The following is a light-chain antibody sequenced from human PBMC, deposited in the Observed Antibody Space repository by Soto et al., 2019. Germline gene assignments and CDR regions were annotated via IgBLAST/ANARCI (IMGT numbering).Light chain of an antibody. Sequence: QSALTQPASVSGSPGQSITISCAGTSSDVGGYNYVSWYQHHPGKVPQLMIYDVSSRPSGVSNRFSGSKSGNTASLTISGLQPEDEADYYCYSYTTSNTYVFGTGTKVTVL. CDR3: YSYTTSNTYV. V-gene: IGLV2-14*03. J-gene: IGLJ1*01. CDR1: SSDVGGYNY. CDR2: DVS.